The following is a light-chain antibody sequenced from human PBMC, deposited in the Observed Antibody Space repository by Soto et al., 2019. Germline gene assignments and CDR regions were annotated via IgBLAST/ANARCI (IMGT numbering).Light chain of an antibody. Sequence: EIVMTQSPASLSVSPGVRATPSCRASQSISDTLAWYQQKPGQAPRLLIYNASSGATGFPARFSGSGSGTDFTLTISSLQPEDFAVYYCQQRNNWPLTFGRGTKVDIK. J-gene: IGKJ4*01. CDR3: QQRNNWPLT. CDR1: QSISDT. CDR2: NAS. V-gene: IGKV3D-15*01.